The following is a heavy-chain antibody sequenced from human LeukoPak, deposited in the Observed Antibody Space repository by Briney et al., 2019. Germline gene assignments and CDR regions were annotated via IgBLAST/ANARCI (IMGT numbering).Heavy chain of an antibody. CDR1: GFTFSYYA. CDR3: VKDRTGTYTLDY. Sequence: PGGSLRLSCAATGFTFSYYAIHWGPQAPGKGLEWVAFISDGGSRHNYADSVKGRFTISRDNSKNTLNLQMNSLRAEDTPVYYCVKDRTGTYTLDYWGQGTLVTVSS. CDR2: ISDGGSRH. V-gene: IGHV3-30-3*01. J-gene: IGHJ4*02. D-gene: IGHD3-10*01.